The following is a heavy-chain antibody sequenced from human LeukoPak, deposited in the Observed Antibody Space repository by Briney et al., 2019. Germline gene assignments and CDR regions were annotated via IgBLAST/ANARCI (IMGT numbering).Heavy chain of an antibody. CDR2: IWFDGSEQ. CDR1: GFAFSTYT. CDR3: AREGDSRWGELSP. D-gene: IGHD3-16*02. Sequence: GGSLRLSCAASGFAFSTYTIRWVRQAPGKGLEGVAVIWFDGSEQYYADSVKGRFIISRDNSKSTSNLQLNSLRAEDTAVYYCAREGDSRWGELSPWGQGTLVTVSS. V-gene: IGHV3-33*01. J-gene: IGHJ1*01.